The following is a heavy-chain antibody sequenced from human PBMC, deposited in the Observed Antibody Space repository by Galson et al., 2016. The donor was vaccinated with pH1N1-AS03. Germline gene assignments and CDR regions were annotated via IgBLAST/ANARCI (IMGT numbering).Heavy chain of an antibody. V-gene: IGHV4-61*01. CDR3: ARPLGLLPGGWSLADTTDY. Sequence: ETLSLTCTVSGASFNSGIYYWSWIRQPPGKGLEWLGYTYYTGSTTYNPSLESRVTISLDTSKHQSSLRLSSVTPAATAVYYCARPLGLLPGGWSLADTTDYWGQGTLVTVSS. CDR2: TYYTGST. J-gene: IGHJ4*02. D-gene: IGHD6-19*01. CDR1: GASFNSGIYY.